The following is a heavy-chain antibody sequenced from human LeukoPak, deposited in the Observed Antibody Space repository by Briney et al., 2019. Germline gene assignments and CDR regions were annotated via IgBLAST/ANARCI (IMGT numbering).Heavy chain of an antibody. CDR2: IRSKANSYAT. CDR1: GFTFRSYN. D-gene: IGHD3-9*01. V-gene: IGHV3-73*01. J-gene: IGHJ3*02. CDR3: TRHYDILTGYYGGAFDI. Sequence: GGSLRLSCAASGFTFRSYNMNWVRQASGKGLEWVGRIRSKANSYATAYAASVKGRFTISRDDSENTAYLQMNSLKTEDTAVYYCTRHYDILTGYYGGAFDIWGQGTMVTVSS.